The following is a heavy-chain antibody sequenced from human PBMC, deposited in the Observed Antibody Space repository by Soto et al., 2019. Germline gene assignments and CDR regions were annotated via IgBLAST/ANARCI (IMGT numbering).Heavy chain of an antibody. CDR1: GFTFSSYE. J-gene: IGHJ5*02. V-gene: IGHV3-48*03. CDR3: ARVRPGYSYNYPNWFDP. D-gene: IGHD5-18*01. Sequence: EVQPVESGGGLVQPGGSLRLSCAASGFTFSSYEMNWVRQAPGKGLEWLSYISTSGTTIYYADSVKGRFTISRDNAKNSLYLQINSRRVEDTAVYYSARVRPGYSYNYPNWFDPCGQGTLVTVSS. CDR2: ISTSGTTI.